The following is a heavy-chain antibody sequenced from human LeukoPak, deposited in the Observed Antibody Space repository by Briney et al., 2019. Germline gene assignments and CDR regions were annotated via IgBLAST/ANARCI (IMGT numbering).Heavy chain of an antibody. Sequence: PGGSLRLSCAASGFTFSSYAMHWVRQAPGKGLEWVAVISYDGSNKYYADSVKGRFTISRDNSKNTLYLQMNSLRAEDTAVYYCARDGGTVYYNSSGYYAPLTYYFDYWGQGTLVTVSS. CDR1: GFTFSSYA. J-gene: IGHJ4*02. CDR2: ISYDGSNK. CDR3: ARDGGTVYYNSSGYYAPLTYYFDY. D-gene: IGHD3-22*01. V-gene: IGHV3-30-3*01.